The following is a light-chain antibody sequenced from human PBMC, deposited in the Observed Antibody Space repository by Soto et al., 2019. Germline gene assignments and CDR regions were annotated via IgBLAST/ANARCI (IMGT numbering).Light chain of an antibody. V-gene: IGLV2-14*01. CDR1: SSDVGGYNY. CDR2: EVS. Sequence: QSALTQPASVSGSPGQSITISCTGTSSDVGGYNYVSWYQHYPGKAPKLMIYEVSNRPSGVSNRFSGSKSGNTASLTISGLQAEDEADYYCISYTTSSTVVFGGGTQLTVL. J-gene: IGLJ2*01. CDR3: ISYTTSSTVV.